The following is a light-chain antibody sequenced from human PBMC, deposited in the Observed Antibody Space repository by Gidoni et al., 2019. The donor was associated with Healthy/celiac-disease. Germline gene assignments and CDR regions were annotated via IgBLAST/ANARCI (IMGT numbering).Light chain of an antibody. V-gene: IGLV3-1*01. CDR2: QDT. Sequence: SYELTQPPSVTLSTGQTVSITCSGDKLGDKYACWYQQKPGQSPVLVIYQDTKRPSGIPERFSGSNSGNTATLTISGTQAMDEADYYCQAWDSSTGVFGTGTKVTVL. CDR1: KLGDKY. J-gene: IGLJ1*01. CDR3: QAWDSSTGV.